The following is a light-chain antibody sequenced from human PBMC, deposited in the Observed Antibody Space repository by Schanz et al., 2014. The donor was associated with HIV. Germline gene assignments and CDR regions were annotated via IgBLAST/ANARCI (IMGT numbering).Light chain of an antibody. CDR2: ATS. J-gene: IGKJ2*01. Sequence: DIQMTQSPSSLSASVGDRVTITCRASQSLSISLNWYQQKPGKAPRLLIYATSLLHTGVPSRFSGSGSGTHFTLTITSLQFDDFATYYCQQSYSATPYTFGQGTRLEIK. CDR3: QQSYSATPYT. V-gene: IGKV1-39*01. CDR1: QSLSIS.